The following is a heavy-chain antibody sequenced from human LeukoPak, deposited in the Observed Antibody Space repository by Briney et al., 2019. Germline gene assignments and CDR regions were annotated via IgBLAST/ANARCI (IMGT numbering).Heavy chain of an antibody. CDR3: ARHSRSVDYGSGSYTWDY. V-gene: IGHV4-30-2*03. CDR2: IYQSGTT. Sequence: PSETLSLTCAVSGGSISSGGYSWSWIRQPPGKGLEWIGYIYQSGTTYYSPSLMSRVTISVDTSRNQFSLKLSSVTAADTAVYYCARHSRSVDYGSGSYTWDYWGQGTLVTVSS. J-gene: IGHJ4*02. CDR1: GGSISSGGYS. D-gene: IGHD3-10*01.